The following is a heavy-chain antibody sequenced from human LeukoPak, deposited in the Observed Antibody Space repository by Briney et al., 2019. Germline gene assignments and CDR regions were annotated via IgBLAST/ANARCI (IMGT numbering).Heavy chain of an antibody. CDR3: ARGLVEMATIVFDY. V-gene: IGHV4-59*11. Sequence: PSETLSLTCTVSGDSYTSPYWSWIRQPPGEGLEWVGSFFSNGKTYYNPSLNNRLIISGDTSKNQFSLTLMSVTAADTAVYYCARGLVEMATIVFDYWGQGTLVTVSS. CDR1: GDSYTSPY. CDR2: FFSNGKT. J-gene: IGHJ4*02. D-gene: IGHD5-24*01.